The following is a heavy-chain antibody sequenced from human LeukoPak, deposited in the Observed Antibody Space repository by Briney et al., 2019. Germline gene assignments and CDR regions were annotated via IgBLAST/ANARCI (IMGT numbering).Heavy chain of an antibody. CDR2: FDPEDGET. D-gene: IGHD6-19*01. J-gene: IGHJ4*02. V-gene: IGHV1-24*01. Sequence: GASVKVSCKVSGYTLIELSMHWVRPAPGKGLEWMGGFDPEDGETIYAQKFQGRVTMTEDTSTDTAYMELSSLRSEDTAVYYCATDSGIAVGTAYWGQGTLVTVSS. CDR3: ATDSGIAVGTAY. CDR1: GYTLIELS.